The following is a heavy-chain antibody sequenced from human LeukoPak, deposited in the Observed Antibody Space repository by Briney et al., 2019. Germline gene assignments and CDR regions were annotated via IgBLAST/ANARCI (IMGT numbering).Heavy chain of an antibody. Sequence: GGSLRLSCTASGFTSGDYAMSWVRQAPGKGLEWVGFIRSKAYGGTTEYAASVKGRFTISRDDSKSIAYLQMNSLKTEDTAVYYCTRDRAQGGYGFDYWGQGTLVTVSS. CDR2: IRSKAYGGTT. V-gene: IGHV3-49*04. CDR1: GFTSGDYA. J-gene: IGHJ4*02. CDR3: TRDRAQGGYGFDY. D-gene: IGHD4-17*01.